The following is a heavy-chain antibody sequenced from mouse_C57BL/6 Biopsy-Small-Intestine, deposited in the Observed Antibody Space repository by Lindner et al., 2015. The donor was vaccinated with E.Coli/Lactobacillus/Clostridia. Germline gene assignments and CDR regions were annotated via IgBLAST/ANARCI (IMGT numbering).Heavy chain of an antibody. D-gene: IGHD2-12*01. CDR1: GFTFSDYG. V-gene: IGHV5-17*01. CDR3: AREGLYAFDY. Sequence: VQLQESGGGLVKPGGSLKLSCAASGFTFSDYGMHWVRQAPEKGLERVAYISSGSSTIYYADTVKGRFTISRDNAKNTLFLQMTSLRSEDTAMYYCAREGLYAFDYWGQGTTLTVSS. CDR2: ISSGSSTI. J-gene: IGHJ2*01.